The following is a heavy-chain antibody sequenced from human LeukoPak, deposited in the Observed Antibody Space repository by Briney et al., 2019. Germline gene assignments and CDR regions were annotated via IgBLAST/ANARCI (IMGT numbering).Heavy chain of an antibody. CDR2: IWYDGSNK. CDR1: GXTFSSCG. V-gene: IGHV3-33*01. J-gene: IGHJ4*02. D-gene: IGHD2-15*01. CDR3: ARDFRATGGRAIIDY. Sequence: GGSLRLSCSASGXTFSSCGMHWVRQAPGKGLEWVAFIWYDGSNKYYTDSVKGRFTISRDNAQNTLYLQMNSLRAEDTAVYYCARDFRATGGRAIIDYWGQGSLVSVSS.